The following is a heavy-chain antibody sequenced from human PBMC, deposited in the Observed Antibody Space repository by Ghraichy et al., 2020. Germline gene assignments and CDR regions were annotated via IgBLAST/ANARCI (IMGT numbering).Heavy chain of an antibody. CDR3: ASYIAARRQTYSSSWYGLWENWFDP. Sequence: SVKVSCKASGGTFSSYAISWVRQAPGQGLEWMGGIIPIFGTANYAQKFQGRVTITADESTSTAYMELSSLRSEDTAVYYCASYIAARRQTYSSSWYGLWENWFDPWGQGTLVTVSS. D-gene: IGHD6-13*01. V-gene: IGHV1-69*13. CDR1: GGTFSSYA. J-gene: IGHJ5*02. CDR2: IIPIFGTA.